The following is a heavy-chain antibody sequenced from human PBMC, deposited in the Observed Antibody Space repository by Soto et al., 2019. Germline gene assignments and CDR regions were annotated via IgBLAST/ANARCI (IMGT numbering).Heavy chain of an antibody. Sequence: GGSLRLSCAAPGFTFSTYDMSWVRQAPGKGLEWVSAITSSGGSTYYADSVKGRFTISRDNSKNTLYLQMNSLRAEDTAVYYCANRVTSMIYRYYYGMDVWGQGTTVTVSS. V-gene: IGHV3-23*01. CDR1: GFTFSTYD. CDR2: ITSSGGST. CDR3: ANRVTSMIYRYYYGMDV. D-gene: IGHD5-18*01. J-gene: IGHJ6*02.